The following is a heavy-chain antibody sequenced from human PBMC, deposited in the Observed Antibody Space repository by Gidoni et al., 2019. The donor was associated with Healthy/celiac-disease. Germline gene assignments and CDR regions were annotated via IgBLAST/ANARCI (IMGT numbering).Heavy chain of an antibody. CDR3: ARVPTGSMGYPGDY. D-gene: IGHD5-18*01. CDR1: VATVSSNA. Sequence: QLQLVQAGAAGKRPGSSVNVSCKSTVATVSSNAISWGRQAPGQGLEWMGGIIPILGIAHYAQKFQGRVTITADKPTSTAYMELSSLRAEATAVYSCARVPTGSMGYPGDYWGQGTLVTVSS. J-gene: IGHJ4*02. V-gene: IGHV1-69*10. CDR2: IIPILGIA.